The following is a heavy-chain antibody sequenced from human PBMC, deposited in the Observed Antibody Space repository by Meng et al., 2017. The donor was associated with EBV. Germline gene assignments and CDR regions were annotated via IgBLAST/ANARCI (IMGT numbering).Heavy chain of an antibody. CDR1: VDVISSFSL. Sequence: GSGAVHVSLSEISYLPCAVSVDVISSFSLWGWLGQLPGRWLVWIGSVHYTGNTYYSPSRKRRVTVSVDTSKNQFSLRLTSVTAADTAVYYCARPFPSWQSPRLDPFGAWGQGTLVTVSS. CDR2: VHYTGNT. J-gene: IGHJ5*02. V-gene: IGHV4-39*01. CDR3: ARPFPSWQSPRLDPFGA. D-gene: IGHD6-19*01.